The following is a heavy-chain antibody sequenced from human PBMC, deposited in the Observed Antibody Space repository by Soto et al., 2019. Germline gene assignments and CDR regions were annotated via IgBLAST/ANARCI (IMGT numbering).Heavy chain of an antibody. Sequence: SQTLSLTCAISGDSVSSNSAAWNWIRQSPSRGLEWLGRTYYRSKWYNDYAVSVKSRITINPDTSKNQFSLQLNSVTPEDTAVYYSARTVLRFLEWFPSYGMDGWGQGTTVTVSS. CDR2: TYYRSKWYN. V-gene: IGHV6-1*01. D-gene: IGHD3-3*01. J-gene: IGHJ6*02. CDR3: ARTVLRFLEWFPSYGMDG. CDR1: GDSVSSNSAA.